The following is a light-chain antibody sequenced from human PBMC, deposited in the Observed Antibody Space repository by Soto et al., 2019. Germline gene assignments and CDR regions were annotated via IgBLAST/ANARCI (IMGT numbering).Light chain of an antibody. CDR2: ATS. Sequence: EIVMTPSPATLSVSPGERTNLSCRASLTVSSTYLTWYQQRPGQAPRLLIYATSTRSTDVPDRFSGSGSGTDFTLTISSLEPEDFAVYYCQQRSNWLTFGGGTKVDI. J-gene: IGKJ4*01. CDR3: QQRSNWLT. V-gene: IGKV3D-20*02. CDR1: LTVSSTY.